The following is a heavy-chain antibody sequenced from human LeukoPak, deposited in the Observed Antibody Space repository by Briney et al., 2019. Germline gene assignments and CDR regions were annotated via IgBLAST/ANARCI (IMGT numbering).Heavy chain of an antibody. CDR1: GGSIDNFY. CDR3: ARERSSYGAFEI. J-gene: IGHJ3*02. V-gene: IGHV4-59*12. Sequence: SETLSLTCTVSGGSIDNFYWSWIRHSPGKGLEWIGYLYYTGITNYTPSLRRRVTISLDRSKNQSYLNLKSVTVADSAVYYCARERSSYGAFEIWGQGTMVTVSA. CDR2: LYYTGIT. D-gene: IGHD5-18*01.